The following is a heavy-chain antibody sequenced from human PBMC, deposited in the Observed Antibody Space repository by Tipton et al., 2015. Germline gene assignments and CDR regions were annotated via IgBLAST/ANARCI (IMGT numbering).Heavy chain of an antibody. CDR2: INGDGTSM. Sequence: SLRLSCAASGFNFRNFWMHWVRQAPGKGLEWVSHINGDGTSMRYADSVQGRITVSRDNAKNTLYLQMHSLRAEDTAVYYCARFTYFDLWGRGTLVSVSS. V-gene: IGHV3-74*01. CDR1: GFNFRNFW. CDR3: ARFTYFDL. J-gene: IGHJ2*01.